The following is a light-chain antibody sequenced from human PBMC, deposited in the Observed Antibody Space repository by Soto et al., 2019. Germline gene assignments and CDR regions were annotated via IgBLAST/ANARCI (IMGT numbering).Light chain of an antibody. V-gene: IGKV3-11*01. J-gene: IGKJ5*01. Sequence: EIVLTQSPGTLSLSPGERATLSCRASQSVSNRLAWYQHKPGQAPRLLIYDASNRATGIPARFSGSGSGTDFTLTISSLEPEDFAVYCCQQRSNWPRITFGQGTRLEIK. CDR3: QQRSNWPRIT. CDR1: QSVSNR. CDR2: DAS.